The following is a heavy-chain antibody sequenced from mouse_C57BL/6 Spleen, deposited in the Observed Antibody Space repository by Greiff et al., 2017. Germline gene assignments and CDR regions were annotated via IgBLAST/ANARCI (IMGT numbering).Heavy chain of an antibody. J-gene: IGHJ3*01. V-gene: IGHV1-80*01. D-gene: IGHD1-3*01. Sequence: QVQLQQSGAELVKPGASVKISCKASGYAFSSYWMNWVKQRPGKGLEWIGQIYPGDGDTNYNGKFKGKATLTADKSSSTAYMQLSSLTSEDSAVYVCARKGLANWYPFAYWGQGTLVTVSA. CDR1: GYAFSSYW. CDR3: ARKGLANWYPFAY. CDR2: IYPGDGDT.